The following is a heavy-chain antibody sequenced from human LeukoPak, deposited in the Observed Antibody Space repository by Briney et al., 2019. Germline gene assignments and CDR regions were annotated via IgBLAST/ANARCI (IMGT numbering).Heavy chain of an antibody. CDR1: GFTFSSYS. J-gene: IGHJ6*02. CDR3: ARDRIVATIGYYYGMDV. CDR2: ISSSSSYI. D-gene: IGHD5-12*01. V-gene: IGHV3-21*01. Sequence: PGGSLRLSCAASGFTFSSYSMNWVRQAPGKGLEWVSSISSSSSYIYYADSVKGRFTISRDNAKNSLYLQMNSLRAEDTAVYYCARDRIVATIGYYYGMDVWGQGTTVTVSS.